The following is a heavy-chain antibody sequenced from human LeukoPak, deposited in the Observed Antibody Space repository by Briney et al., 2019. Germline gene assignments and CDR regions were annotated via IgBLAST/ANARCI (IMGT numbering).Heavy chain of an antibody. CDR3: ARTVSRITMVRGVMNFDY. D-gene: IGHD3-10*01. CDR2: MNPNSGNT. CDR1: GYTFTSYD. V-gene: IGHV1-8*01. Sequence: GASVKVSCKASGYTFTSYDINWVRQATGQGLEWMGWMNPNSGNTGYAQKFQGRVTMTRNTSTSTAYMELSSLRSEDTAVYYCARTVSRITMVRGVMNFDYWGQGTLVTVSS. J-gene: IGHJ4*02.